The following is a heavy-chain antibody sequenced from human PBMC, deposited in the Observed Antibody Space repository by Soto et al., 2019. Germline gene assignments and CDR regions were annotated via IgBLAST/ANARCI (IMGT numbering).Heavy chain of an antibody. D-gene: IGHD4-17*01. V-gene: IGHV4-59*08. Sequence: SETPSLTCTVSGGSISSYYWSWIRHPPGKGLEWIGYIYYSGSTNYNPSLKSRVTISVDTSKNQFSLKLSSVTAADTAVYYCARHETLHGDYDYSGRGTSVT. J-gene: IGHJ1*01. CDR3: ARHETLHGDYDY. CDR2: IYYSGST. CDR1: GGSISSYY.